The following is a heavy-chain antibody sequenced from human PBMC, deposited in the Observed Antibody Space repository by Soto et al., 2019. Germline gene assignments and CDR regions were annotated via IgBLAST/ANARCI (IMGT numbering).Heavy chain of an antibody. D-gene: IGHD1-7*01. Sequence: QVQLVQSGAEVKKPGASVKVSCKASGYTFTSYYMHWVRQAPGQGLEWMGIINPSGGSTSYAQKFQGRGTMTRDTSTSTVYMELSSLRSEDTAVYYCASGAGTTRYYYYGMDVWGQGTTVTVSS. V-gene: IGHV1-46*01. CDR3: ASGAGTTRYYYYGMDV. CDR2: INPSGGST. J-gene: IGHJ6*02. CDR1: GYTFTSYY.